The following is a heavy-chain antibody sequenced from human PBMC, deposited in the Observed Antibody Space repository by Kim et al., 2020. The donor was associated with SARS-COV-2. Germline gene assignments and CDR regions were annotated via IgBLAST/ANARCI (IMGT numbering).Heavy chain of an antibody. Sequence: YTTSLKSRVTISVDTSKNQFSPQLSSVPAADTAVYCCAREGSTSQDDMDVWGQGTTVTVSS. J-gene: IGHJ6*02. CDR3: AREGSTSQDDMDV. D-gene: IGHD2-2*01. V-gene: IGHV4-31*02.